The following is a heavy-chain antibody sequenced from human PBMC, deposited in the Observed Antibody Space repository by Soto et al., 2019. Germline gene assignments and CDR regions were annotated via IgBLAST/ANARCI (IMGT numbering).Heavy chain of an antibody. CDR2: ISGSGGST. V-gene: IGHV3-23*01. CDR3: AKEPHGLWSGYYDDAFDI. Sequence: EVQLLESGGGLVQPGGSLRLSCAASGFTFSSYAMSWVRQAPGKGLEWGSAISGSGGSTYYADSVKGRFTISRDTSKNTLYLQMNSLRAEDTAVYYCAKEPHGLWSGYYDDAFDIWGQGTMVTVSS. J-gene: IGHJ3*02. CDR1: GFTFSSYA. D-gene: IGHD3-3*01.